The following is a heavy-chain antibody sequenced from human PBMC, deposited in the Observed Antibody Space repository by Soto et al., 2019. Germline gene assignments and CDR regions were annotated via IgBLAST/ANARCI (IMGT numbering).Heavy chain of an antibody. Sequence: QVQLQQWGAGLLKPSETLSLTCAVYGGSFSGYYWSWIRQSPGKGLEWIGEINHSGSTNYNPSLKSRVTISVDTSKNQFSLELSSVTAADTAVYYCATPRVLQFLDLIWGQGTVVTVSS. V-gene: IGHV4-34*01. CDR1: GGSFSGYY. J-gene: IGHJ3*02. CDR2: INHSGST. CDR3: ATPRVLQFLDLI. D-gene: IGHD3-3*01.